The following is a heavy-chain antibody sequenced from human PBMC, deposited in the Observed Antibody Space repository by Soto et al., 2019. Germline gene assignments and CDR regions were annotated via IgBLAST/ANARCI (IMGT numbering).Heavy chain of an antibody. CDR1: GGAISSYY. Sequence: SETLSLTCTVSGGAISSYYWSWIRQPPGKGLEWIGYIYYSGSTNYNPSLKSRVTISVDTSKNQFSLKLSSVTAADTAVYYCARDVDGYSGYGDAFDIWGQGTMVTVSS. D-gene: IGHD5-12*01. V-gene: IGHV4-59*01. CDR3: ARDVDGYSGYGDAFDI. J-gene: IGHJ3*02. CDR2: IYYSGST.